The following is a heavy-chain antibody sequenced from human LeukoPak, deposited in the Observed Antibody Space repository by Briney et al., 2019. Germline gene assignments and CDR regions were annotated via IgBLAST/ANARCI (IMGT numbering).Heavy chain of an antibody. V-gene: IGHV4-61*01. CDR2: IYYSGST. J-gene: IGHJ5*02. CDR1: GGSISSSSYY. CDR3: ARVMGIAAAGTLTRFDP. D-gene: IGHD6-13*01. Sequence: SETLSLTCTVSGGSISSSSYYWSWIRQPPGKGLEWIGYIYYSGSTNYNPSLKSRVTISVDTSKNQFSLKLSSVTAADTAVYYCARVMGIAAAGTLTRFDPWGQGTLVTVSS.